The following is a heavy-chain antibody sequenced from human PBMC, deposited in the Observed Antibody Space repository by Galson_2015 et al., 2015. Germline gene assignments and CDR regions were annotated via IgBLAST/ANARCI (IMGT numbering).Heavy chain of an antibody. D-gene: IGHD3-10*01. CDR2: ISYVGGNR. Sequence: SLRLSCAASGFTFSNYALHWVRQAPGKGLEWVAVISYVGGNRYYADSVKGRFTISRDNSKNTLYLQMNSLRPEDTAVYYCAREDVVRGVMFDYWGQGTLVTVSS. V-gene: IGHV3-30-3*01. J-gene: IGHJ4*02. CDR3: AREDVVRGVMFDY. CDR1: GFTFSNYA.